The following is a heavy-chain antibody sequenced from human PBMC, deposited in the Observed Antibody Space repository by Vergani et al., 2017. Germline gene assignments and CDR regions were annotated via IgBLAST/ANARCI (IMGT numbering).Heavy chain of an antibody. CDR1: GGTFSSYA. CDR2: IIPIFGTA. Sequence: QVQLVQSGAEVKKPGSSVKVSCKASGGTFSSYAISWVRQAPGQGLEWMGRIIPIFGTANYAQKFQGRVTITADESTSTAYMELSSLRSEDTAVYYCASGDAPAXYGDYQYYYCGMDVWGQGTTVTVSS. D-gene: IGHD4-17*01. J-gene: IGHJ6*02. V-gene: IGHV1-69*13. CDR3: ASGDAPAXYGDYQYYYCGMDV.